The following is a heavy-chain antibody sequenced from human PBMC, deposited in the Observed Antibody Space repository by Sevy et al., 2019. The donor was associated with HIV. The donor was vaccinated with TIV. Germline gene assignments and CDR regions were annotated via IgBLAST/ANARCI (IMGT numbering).Heavy chain of an antibody. CDR3: ARRGAFDFDTSGFMSP. J-gene: IGHJ1*01. CDR1: GYTFTSFG. CDR2: ISLYTGKT. D-gene: IGHD3-22*01. V-gene: IGHV1-18*01. Sequence: ASVKVSCKASGYTFTSFGISWVRQAPGQGLEWMGWISLYTGKTNYAEKVQGRVTMTADTSTSTAYMELRRLRSDDTAVYYCARRGAFDFDTSGFMSPWGQGTPVTVSS.